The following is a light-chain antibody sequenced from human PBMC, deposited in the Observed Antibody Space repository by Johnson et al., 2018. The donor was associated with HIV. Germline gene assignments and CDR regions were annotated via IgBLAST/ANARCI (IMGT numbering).Light chain of an antibody. CDR3: GAWDSSLSAHFV. Sequence: QSVLTQPPSVSAAPGQKVTISCSGSSSNIGNNYVSWYQLLPGTAPKLLIYDYDKRPSGIPDRFSGSKSGTSATLGITGLQTGDEADYYCGAWDSSLSAHFVFGTGTKVTVL. CDR2: DYD. V-gene: IGLV1-51*01. J-gene: IGLJ1*01. CDR1: SSNIGNNY.